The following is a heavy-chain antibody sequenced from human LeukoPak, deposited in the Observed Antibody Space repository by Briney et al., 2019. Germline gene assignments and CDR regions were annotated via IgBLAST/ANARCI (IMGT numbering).Heavy chain of an antibody. D-gene: IGHD1-26*01. Sequence: SVRVSCKASGGTFSSYAISWVRQAPGQGLEWMGGIIPIFGTANYAQKLQGRVTITTDESASTAYMELSSLRSEDTAVYYCAREDIGGADYYYMGVWGKGTTVTVSS. CDR2: IIPIFGTA. CDR3: AREDIGGADYYYMGV. CDR1: GGTFSSYA. V-gene: IGHV1-69*05. J-gene: IGHJ6*03.